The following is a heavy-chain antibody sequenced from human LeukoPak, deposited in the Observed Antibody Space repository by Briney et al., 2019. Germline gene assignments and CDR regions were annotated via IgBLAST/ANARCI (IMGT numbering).Heavy chain of an antibody. CDR3: ARDSRLITMVRGVIPDYYYYYGMDV. CDR1: GFTFSSYG. V-gene: IGHV3-33*01. J-gene: IGHJ6*02. D-gene: IGHD3-10*01. CDR2: IWYDGSNK. Sequence: GGSLRLSCAASGFTFSSYGMHWVRQAPGKGLEWVAVIWYDGSNKYYADSVKGRFTIPRDNSKNTLYLQMNSLRAEDTAVYYCARDSRLITMVRGVIPDYYYYYGMDVWGQGTTVTVSS.